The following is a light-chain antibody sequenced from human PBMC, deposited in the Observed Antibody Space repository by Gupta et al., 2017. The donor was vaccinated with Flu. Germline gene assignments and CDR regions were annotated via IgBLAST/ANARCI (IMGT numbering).Light chain of an antibody. CDR2: EAR. J-gene: IGLJ1*01. CDR3: CLYAGSDLSV. CDR1: SSDVGRFNV. V-gene: IGLV2-23*01. Sequence: QSALTQPASVSGSPGQSITISCTGTSSDVGRFNVVSWYQQHPGKAPNLIIYEARKRPSGVSNRFSRAKSGNTASLTISGLQAEDEADYFCCLYAGSDLSVFGTGT.